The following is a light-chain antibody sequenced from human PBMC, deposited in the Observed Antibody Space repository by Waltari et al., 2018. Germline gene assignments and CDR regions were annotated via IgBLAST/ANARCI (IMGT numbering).Light chain of an antibody. CDR1: QSVLYSSNNKNY. CDR3: QQYYSTPLT. J-gene: IGKJ4*01. V-gene: IGKV4-1*01. Sequence: DIVMTQSPDSLAASLGERATINCKSSQSVLYSSNNKNYLAGYQQKPGQPPKLLIYWASTRESGVPDRFSGSGSGTDFTLTISSLQAEDVAVYYCQQYYSTPLTFGGGTKVEIK. CDR2: WAS.